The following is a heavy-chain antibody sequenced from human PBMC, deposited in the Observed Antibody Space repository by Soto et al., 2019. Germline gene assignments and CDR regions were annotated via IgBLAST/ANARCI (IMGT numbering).Heavy chain of an antibody. CDR2: IIPIFGTA. CDR3: ASSREDIVVVVAATQYGMDV. CDR1: GGTSSSYA. D-gene: IGHD2-15*01. Sequence: GASVKVSCKASGGTSSSYAISWVRQAPGQGLEWMGGIIPIFGTANYAQKFQGRVTITADESTSTAYMELSSLRSEDTAVYYCASSREDIVVVVAATQYGMDVWGQGTTVTVSS. V-gene: IGHV1-69*13. J-gene: IGHJ6*02.